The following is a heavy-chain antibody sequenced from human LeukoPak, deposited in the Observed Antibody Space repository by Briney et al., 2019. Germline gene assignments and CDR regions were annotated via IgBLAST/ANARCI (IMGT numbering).Heavy chain of an antibody. J-gene: IGHJ4*02. CDR3: TTEGIAVAGTRDY. V-gene: IGHV3-15*07. D-gene: IGHD6-19*01. CDR2: IKSKTDGGTT. Sequence: PGGSLRLFCAASGFTFSNAWMNWVRQAPGKGLEWVGRIKSKTDGGTTDYAAPVKGRFTISRDDSKNTLYLQMNSLKTEDTAVYYCTTEGIAVAGTRDYWGQGTLVTVSS. CDR1: GFTFSNAW.